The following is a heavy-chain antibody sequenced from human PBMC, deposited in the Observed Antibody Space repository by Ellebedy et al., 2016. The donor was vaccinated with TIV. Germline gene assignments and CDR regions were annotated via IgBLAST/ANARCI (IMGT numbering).Heavy chain of an antibody. CDR3: ARDMVQGMVSINVWFDY. J-gene: IGHJ4*02. Sequence: AASVKVSCKTSGYTFNRYIVSWVRQAPGQGLEWMGWISPYTGDTNYAQKFQGRITMSTATSTNTAYMELRSLRSDDTAVYYCARDMVQGMVSINVWFDYWGQGTLVTVSS. V-gene: IGHV1-18*01. CDR2: ISPYTGDT. CDR1: GYTFNRYI. D-gene: IGHD2-8*01.